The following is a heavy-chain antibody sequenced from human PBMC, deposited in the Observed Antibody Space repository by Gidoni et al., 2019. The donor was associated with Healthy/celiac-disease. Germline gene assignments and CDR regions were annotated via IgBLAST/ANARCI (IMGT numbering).Heavy chain of an antibody. CDR3: ARDPYYDSSGYYHVRGEYFDY. Sequence: QVQLVESGGGVVQPGRSLRLSCAASGFTFSSDGMHWVRQAPGKGLEWVAVIWYDGSNKYYADSVKGRFTISRDNSKNTLYLQMNSLRAEDTAVYYCARDPYYDSSGYYHVRGEYFDYWGQGTLVTVSS. CDR2: IWYDGSNK. CDR1: GFTFSSDG. V-gene: IGHV3-33*01. J-gene: IGHJ4*02. D-gene: IGHD3-22*01.